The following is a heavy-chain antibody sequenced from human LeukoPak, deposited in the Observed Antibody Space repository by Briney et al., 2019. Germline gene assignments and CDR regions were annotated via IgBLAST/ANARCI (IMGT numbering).Heavy chain of an antibody. V-gene: IGHV4-4*07. Sequence: SETLSVTCTVSGGSISSYYWSWIRQPAGKGVEWIGRIYTSRSTNYNPSLKSRVTISVDTSKNQFSLKLSSVTAADTAVYYCARGGREYFQHWGQGTLVTVSS. CDR3: ARGGREYFQH. CDR2: IYTSRST. J-gene: IGHJ1*01. CDR1: GGSISSYY.